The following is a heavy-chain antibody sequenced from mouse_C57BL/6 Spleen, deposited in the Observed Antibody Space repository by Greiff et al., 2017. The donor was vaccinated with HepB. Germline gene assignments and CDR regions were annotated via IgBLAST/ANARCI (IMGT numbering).Heavy chain of an antibody. CDR1: GFTFSSYA. CDR3: ARALTVYFDY. Sequence: EVQRVESGGGLVKPGGSLKLSCAASGFTFSSYAMSWVRQTPEKRLEWVATISDGGSYTYYPDNVKGRFTISRDNAKNNLYLQMSHLKSEDTAMYYCARALTVYFDYWGQGTTLTVSS. V-gene: IGHV5-4*01. CDR2: ISDGGSYT. D-gene: IGHD4-1*01. J-gene: IGHJ2*01.